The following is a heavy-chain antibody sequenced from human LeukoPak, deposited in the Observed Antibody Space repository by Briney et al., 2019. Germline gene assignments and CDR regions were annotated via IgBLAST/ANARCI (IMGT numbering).Heavy chain of an antibody. CDR1: GFTFNTNA. V-gene: IGHV3-23*01. J-gene: IGHJ4*02. CDR3: AKCGNSGCHLIDY. CDR2: ISGRTGGT. D-gene: IGHD5-12*01. Sequence: GGSLRLSCAASGFTFNTNAMSWLRQAPEKGLEWVSAISGRTGGTYYADSVKGRFTISRDNSKSTLYLQMDSLRAEDTAVYYCAKCGNSGCHLIDYWGQGTLVTVSS.